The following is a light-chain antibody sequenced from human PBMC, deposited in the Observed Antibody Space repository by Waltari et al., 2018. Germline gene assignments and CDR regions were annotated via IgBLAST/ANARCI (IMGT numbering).Light chain of an antibody. J-gene: IGLJ3*02. CDR2: AVR. Sequence: QSALTQPASVSGSPGQSITISCTGTSSHVRAYNYVPWYQHLTGTAPKLTISAVRNRPSGVSNRFSGSKSGNMASLTISGLQAEDEADYYCNSYTTSSTWVFGGGTKLTVL. CDR3: NSYTTSSTWV. CDR1: SSHVRAYNY. V-gene: IGLV2-14*01.